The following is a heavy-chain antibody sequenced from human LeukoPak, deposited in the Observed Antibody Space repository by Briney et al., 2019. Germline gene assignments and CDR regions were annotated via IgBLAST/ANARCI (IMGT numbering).Heavy chain of an antibody. Sequence: GGSLRLSCAVSGFTFSNYAMTWVRRAPGKGLEWVSAISGSGDNTYYTDSVRGRFTISRDNSKNTLCLQMNSLRVEDTAVYYCARSHLGGSDYWGQGTLVTVSS. V-gene: IGHV3-23*01. CDR1: GFTFSNYA. CDR3: ARSHLGGSDY. CDR2: ISGSGDNT. D-gene: IGHD3-3*01. J-gene: IGHJ4*02.